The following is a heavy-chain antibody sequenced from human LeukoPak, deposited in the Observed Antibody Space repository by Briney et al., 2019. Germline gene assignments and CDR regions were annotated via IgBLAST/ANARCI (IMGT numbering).Heavy chain of an antibody. J-gene: IGHJ4*02. V-gene: IGHV1-8*01. CDR1: GYTFTSYD. CDR2: MNPNSGNT. Sequence: ASVKVSCKASGYTFTSYDINWVRQATGQGLEWMGWMNPNSGNTGYAQKFQGRVTMTRNTSISTAYMELRSLRSDDTAVYYCARDFDSSGYSIDSWGQGTLVTVSS. D-gene: IGHD3-22*01. CDR3: ARDFDSSGYSIDS.